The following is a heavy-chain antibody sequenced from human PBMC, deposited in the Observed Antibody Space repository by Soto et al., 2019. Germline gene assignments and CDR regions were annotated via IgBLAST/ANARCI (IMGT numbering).Heavy chain of an antibody. J-gene: IGHJ4*02. D-gene: IGHD6-19*01. Sequence: EVQLLESGGGLVQPGGSLRLSCAASGFTFSSYAMSWVRQAPGKGLEWVSAISGSGVSTYYADYVKGRFTISRDNSTNALYLQMNSLRAEDTAVYYCAKEYEYSSGWERIDYWGQGTLVTVSS. CDR2: ISGSGVST. CDR3: AKEYEYSSGWERIDY. CDR1: GFTFSSYA. V-gene: IGHV3-23*01.